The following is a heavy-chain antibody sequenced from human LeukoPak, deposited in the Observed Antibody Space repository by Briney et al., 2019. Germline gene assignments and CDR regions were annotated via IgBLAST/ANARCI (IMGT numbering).Heavy chain of an antibody. CDR3: ARDDGYNYYFDY. J-gene: IGHJ4*02. CDR1: GFTFSSYA. CDR2: IVSSSGVRT. D-gene: IGHD5-24*01. V-gene: IGHV3-23*01. Sequence: GGSLRLSCAASGFTFSSYAMSWVRQAPGKGLEWVSSIVSSSGVRTYYADSVKGRFSISRDNAKNSLYLQMNSLRAEDTAVYYCARDDGYNYYFDYWGQGTLVTVSS.